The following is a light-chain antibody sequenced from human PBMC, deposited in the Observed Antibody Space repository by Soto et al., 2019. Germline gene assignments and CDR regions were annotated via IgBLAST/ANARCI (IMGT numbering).Light chain of an antibody. CDR2: DDR. J-gene: IGLJ2*01. V-gene: IGLV3-21*02. Sequence: SYVLTQPPSVSVAPGQTARITCGGDDIGGKSVHWYQQKTGQAPVLVVYDDRGRPSGIPERISGSNSEKTATLTISRVEAGDEADYYCQVWDSRSDHVVFGGGTKLTVL. CDR3: QVWDSRSDHVV. CDR1: DIGGKS.